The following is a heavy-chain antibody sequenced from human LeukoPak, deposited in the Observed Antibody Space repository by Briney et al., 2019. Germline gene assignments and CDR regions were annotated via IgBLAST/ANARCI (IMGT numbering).Heavy chain of an antibody. J-gene: IGHJ6*03. V-gene: IGHV4-59*01. CDR1: GGSISSYY. CDR3: ARHLTTGLRYYYYMDV. Sequence: KPSETLSLTCTVSGGSISSYYWSWIRQPPGKGLEWIGYIYYSGSTNYNPSLKSRVTISVDTSKNQFSLKLSSVTAADTAVYYCARHLTTGLRYYYYMDVWGKGTTVTVSS. CDR2: IYYSGST. D-gene: IGHD4-11*01.